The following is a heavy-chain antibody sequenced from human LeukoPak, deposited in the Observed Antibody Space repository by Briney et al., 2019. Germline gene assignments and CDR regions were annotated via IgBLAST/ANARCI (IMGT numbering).Heavy chain of an antibody. CDR1: GGSISSSSYF. Sequence: PSETLSLTCTVSGGSISSSSYFWGWIPRPPGKGLVWIGSIYYSGHTYYNPSRRGRVTTSVNTSKNHFYLNPSSVTAADTAVYYCARFVTGDGAFDIWGQGTMVTVSS. J-gene: IGHJ3*02. CDR3: ARFVTGDGAFDI. V-gene: IGHV4-39*01. D-gene: IGHD7-27*01. CDR2: IYYSGHT.